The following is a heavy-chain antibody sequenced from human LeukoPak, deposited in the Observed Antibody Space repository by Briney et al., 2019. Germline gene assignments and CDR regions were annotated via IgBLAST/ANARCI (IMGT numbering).Heavy chain of an antibody. J-gene: IGHJ4*02. D-gene: IGHD6-6*01. CDR3: AKAPELYSSSDY. CDR1: GFTFSSYS. Sequence: GGSLRLSCAASGFTFSSYSMNWVRQAPGKGLEWVSYISSTSSTIYYADSVKDRFTISRDNAKNSLYLQMNSLRVEDTAMYYCAKAPELYSSSDYWGQGTLVTVSS. CDR2: ISSTSSTI. V-gene: IGHV3-48*01.